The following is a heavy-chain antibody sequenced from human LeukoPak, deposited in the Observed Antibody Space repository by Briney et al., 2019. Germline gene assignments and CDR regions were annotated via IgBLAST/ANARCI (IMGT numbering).Heavy chain of an antibody. Sequence: SETLSLTCTVSGGSISSSSYYWGWIRQPPGKGLEWIGSIYHSGSTYYNPSLKSRVTISVDTSKNQFSLKLSSVTAADTAVYYCARSMVRGVIIPRGGYFDYWGQGTLVTVSS. V-gene: IGHV4-39*07. CDR1: GGSISSSSYY. D-gene: IGHD3-10*01. CDR2: IYHSGST. CDR3: ARSMVRGVIIPRGGYFDY. J-gene: IGHJ4*02.